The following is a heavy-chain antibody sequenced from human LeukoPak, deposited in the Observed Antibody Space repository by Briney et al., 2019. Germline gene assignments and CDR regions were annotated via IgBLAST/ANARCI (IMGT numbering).Heavy chain of an antibody. CDR3: AKDRGSGYHYFDY. Sequence: GGSLRLSCVASGFTFSSSGMHWVRQAPGKGLEWVALIWYDGINEYYADSVKGRFTISRDDSKNTLYLQMNSLRAEDTAVYYCAKDRGSGYHYFDYWGQGTLVTVSS. CDR2: IWYDGINE. CDR1: GFTFSSSG. V-gene: IGHV3-33*06. J-gene: IGHJ4*02. D-gene: IGHD3-22*01.